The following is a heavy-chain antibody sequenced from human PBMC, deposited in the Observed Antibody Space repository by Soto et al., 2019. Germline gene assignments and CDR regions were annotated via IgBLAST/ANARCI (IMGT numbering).Heavy chain of an antibody. CDR3: ASIGITGTGSYFDY. V-gene: IGHV1-2*02. Sequence: GASVKVSCKASGYTFTGYYMHWVRQAPGQGLEWMGWINPNSGSTNYSQKFQGRVTITRDTSASTAYMELSRLGSEDTAVYYCASIGITGTGSYFDYWGQGTLVTVSS. CDR2: INPNSGST. J-gene: IGHJ4*02. CDR1: GYTFTGYY. D-gene: IGHD1-20*01.